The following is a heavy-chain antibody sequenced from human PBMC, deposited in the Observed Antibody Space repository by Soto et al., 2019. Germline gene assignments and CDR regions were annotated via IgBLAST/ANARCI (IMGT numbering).Heavy chain of an antibody. CDR3: ARDEGGYCSGGSCYDWFDP. CDR2: IWYDGSNK. J-gene: IGHJ5*02. D-gene: IGHD2-15*01. Sequence: GGSLRLSCAASGFTFSSYGMHWVRQAPGKGLEWVAVIWYDGSNKYYADSVKGRFTISRDNSKNTLYLQMNSLRAEDTAVYYCARDEGGYCSGGSCYDWFDPWGQGTLVTVSS. CDR1: GFTFSSYG. V-gene: IGHV3-33*01.